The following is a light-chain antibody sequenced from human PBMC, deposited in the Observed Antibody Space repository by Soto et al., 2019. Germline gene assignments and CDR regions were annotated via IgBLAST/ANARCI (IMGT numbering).Light chain of an antibody. CDR3: QQSYSSPWT. CDR2: AAS. CDR1: QSISSY. Sequence: DIQMTQSPSSLSAPVGDRVTITCRASQSISSYLNWYQQKPGKAPKFLIFAASSLQSWVPSRFSGSGSGTDFTLTISSLQPEDFATYYCQQSYSSPWTFGQGTKVDIK. V-gene: IGKV1-39*01. J-gene: IGKJ1*01.